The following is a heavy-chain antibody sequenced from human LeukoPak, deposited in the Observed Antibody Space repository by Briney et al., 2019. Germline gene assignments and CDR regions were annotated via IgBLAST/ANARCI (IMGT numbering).Heavy chain of an antibody. J-gene: IGHJ4*02. V-gene: IGHV3-30*02. CDR2: IRYDGSNK. D-gene: IGHD2-15*01. CDR1: GFTFSSYG. Sequence: GGSLRLSCAASGFTFSSYGMHWVRQAPGKGLEWVAFIRYDGSNKYYADSVKGRFTISRDNSKNTLYLQMNSLRAEDTAVYYCAKAVEDCSGGSCYSGDDGLYWGQGTLVTVSS. CDR3: AKAVEDCSGGSCYSGDDGLY.